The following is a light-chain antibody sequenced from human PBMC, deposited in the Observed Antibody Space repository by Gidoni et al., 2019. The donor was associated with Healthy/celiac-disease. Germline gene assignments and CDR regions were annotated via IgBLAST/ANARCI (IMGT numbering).Light chain of an antibody. CDR2: AAS. Sequence: DIQMTQSPSSLSASVGDRVTITCRASQSISSYLNWYQQKPGKAPKLLIYAASSLQSGVPSRFSGSGSGTDFTLTISSLRPEDFATYYCQQSYSTSCSFGQGTKLEIK. CDR3: QQSYSTSCS. V-gene: IGKV1-39*01. J-gene: IGKJ2*04. CDR1: QSISSY.